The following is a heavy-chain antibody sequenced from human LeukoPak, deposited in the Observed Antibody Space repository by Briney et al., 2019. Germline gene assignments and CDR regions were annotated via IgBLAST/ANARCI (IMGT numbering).Heavy chain of an antibody. J-gene: IGHJ5*02. CDR3: ARDTPKSGWSDP. CDR2: INSDGSST. D-gene: IGHD3-3*01. Sequence: PGWSLRLSCAASGFTFSSYWMHWVRQAPGKGLVWVSRINSDGSSTSYADSVKSRFTISRDNAKNTLDLQMNTLTAENTSMHYCARDTPKSGWSDPWGQGTLVTVSS. V-gene: IGHV3-74*01. CDR1: GFTFSSYW.